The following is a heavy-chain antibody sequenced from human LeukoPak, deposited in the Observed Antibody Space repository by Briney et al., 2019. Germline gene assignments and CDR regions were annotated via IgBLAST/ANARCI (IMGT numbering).Heavy chain of an antibody. CDR1: GFTISSYD. J-gene: IGHJ4*02. Sequence: QPGRSLRLSCAASGFTISSYDMHWVRQAPGKGLEWVAVISYDGSDKYYADSVKGRFTISRDNSKNTLYLQMNSLRAEDTAVYYCAKRYSSSWYYFDYWGQGTLVTVSS. D-gene: IGHD6-13*01. V-gene: IGHV3-30*18. CDR2: ISYDGSDK. CDR3: AKRYSSSWYYFDY.